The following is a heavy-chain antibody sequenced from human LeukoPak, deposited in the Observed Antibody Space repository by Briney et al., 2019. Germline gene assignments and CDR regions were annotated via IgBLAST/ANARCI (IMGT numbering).Heavy chain of an antibody. CDR1: GGTFSSYA. Sequence: SVKVSCKASGGTFSSYAISWVRQAPGQGLEWMGRIIPIFGTANCAQKFQGRVTITTDESTSTAYMELSSLRSEDTAVYYCARGATTVTMEFDYWGQGTLVTVSS. J-gene: IGHJ4*02. D-gene: IGHD4-17*01. V-gene: IGHV1-69*05. CDR2: IIPIFGTA. CDR3: ARGATTVTMEFDY.